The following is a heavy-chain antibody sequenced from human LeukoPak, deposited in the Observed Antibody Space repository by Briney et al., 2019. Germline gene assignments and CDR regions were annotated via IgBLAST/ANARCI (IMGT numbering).Heavy chain of an antibody. Sequence: SQTLSLTCTVSGGSISSGSYYWSWIRQPAGKGLEWIGRIYTSGSTNYNPSLKSRVTMSVDTSKNRFSLKLSSVTAADTAVYYCARGGGSHYTGDDYWGQGTLVTVSS. J-gene: IGHJ4*02. D-gene: IGHD1-26*01. CDR2: IYTSGST. CDR3: ARGGGSHYTGDDY. CDR1: GGSISSGSYY. V-gene: IGHV4-61*02.